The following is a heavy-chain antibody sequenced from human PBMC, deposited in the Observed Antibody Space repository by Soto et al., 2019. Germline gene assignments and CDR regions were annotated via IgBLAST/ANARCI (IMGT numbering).Heavy chain of an antibody. J-gene: IGHJ5*02. CDR1: GYSFTNYW. Sequence: GESLKISRKGSGYSFTNYWIGWVRQMPRKSLEWMGFIYPGDSDTRYSPSFQGQVTISADKSISTAYLQWSSLKASDTAMYYCARQRDYSNYEWGGSWFDPWGQGTLVTVSS. CDR2: IYPGDSDT. D-gene: IGHD4-4*01. V-gene: IGHV5-51*01. CDR3: ARQRDYSNYEWGGSWFDP.